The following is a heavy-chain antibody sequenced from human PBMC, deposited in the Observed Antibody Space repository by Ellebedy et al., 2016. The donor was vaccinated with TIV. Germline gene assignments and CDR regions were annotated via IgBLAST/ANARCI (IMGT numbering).Heavy chain of an antibody. CDR2: ISAGGDRT. CDR1: GFSFSNYA. J-gene: IGHJ4*02. CDR3: AKGSEYSGYEFFDY. Sequence: PGGSLRLSCAASGFSFSNYAMTWVRQAPGKGLEWVSTISAGGDRTYYDPSVQGRFTITRDNSKYTLYLQMNSLRADDTAVYYCAKGSEYSGYEFFDYWGQGTLVTVSS. D-gene: IGHD5-12*01. V-gene: IGHV3-23*01.